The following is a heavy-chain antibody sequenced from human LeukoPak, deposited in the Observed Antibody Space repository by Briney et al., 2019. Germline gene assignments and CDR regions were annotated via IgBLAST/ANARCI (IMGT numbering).Heavy chain of an antibody. CDR2: INHSGST. Sequence: SSGTLSLTCAVYGGSFSGYYWSWIRQPPGKGLEWIGEINHSGSTNYNPSLKSRVTISVDTSKNQFSLKLSSVTAADTAVYYCARNRRYRGGADYWGQGTLVTVSS. V-gene: IGHV4-34*01. J-gene: IGHJ4*02. CDR1: GGSFSGYY. D-gene: IGHD3-16*01. CDR3: ARNRRYRGGADY.